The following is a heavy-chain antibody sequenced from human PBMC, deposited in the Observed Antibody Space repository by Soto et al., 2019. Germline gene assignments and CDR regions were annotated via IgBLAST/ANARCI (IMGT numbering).Heavy chain of an antibody. J-gene: IGHJ6*03. CDR1: GYTFTSYA. D-gene: IGHD4-17*01. Sequence: GASVKVSFKASGYTFTSYAMHWVRQAPGQRLEWMGWINAGNGNTKYSQKFQGRVTITRDTSASTAYMELSSLRSEDTAVYYCARDMYGDYLLDYYMDVWGKGTTVTVSS. CDR3: ARDMYGDYLLDYYMDV. CDR2: INAGNGNT. V-gene: IGHV1-3*01.